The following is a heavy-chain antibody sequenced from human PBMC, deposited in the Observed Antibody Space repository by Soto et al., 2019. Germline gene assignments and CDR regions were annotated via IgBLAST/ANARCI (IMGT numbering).Heavy chain of an antibody. CDR3: ARGPYCSGGSCYSGDYYGMDV. CDR2: ISSRSTTI. Sequence: GGSLRLSCAASGFTFSSYSINWVRQAPGKGLEWVSYISSRSTTIFYADSVKGRFTISRDNAKNSLSLQMNSLRDEDTAVYYCARGPYCSGGSCYSGDYYGMDVWGQGTTVTVSS. CDR1: GFTFSSYS. D-gene: IGHD2-15*01. V-gene: IGHV3-48*02. J-gene: IGHJ6*02.